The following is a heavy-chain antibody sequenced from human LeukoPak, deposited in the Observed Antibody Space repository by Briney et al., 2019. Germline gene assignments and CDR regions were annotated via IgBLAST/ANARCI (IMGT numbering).Heavy chain of an antibody. CDR1: GFTFINYG. CDR3: GRDSRWAQPDY. Sequence: GGSLRLSCAASGFTFINYGMNWVRQAPGKGLEWVSGITGSGGSTYYADSVKGRFTISRDNSKNTVYLQINSLTAEDTAVYFCGRDSRWAQPDYWGQGTLVTVSS. CDR2: ITGSGGST. J-gene: IGHJ4*02. V-gene: IGHV3-23*01. D-gene: IGHD5-24*01.